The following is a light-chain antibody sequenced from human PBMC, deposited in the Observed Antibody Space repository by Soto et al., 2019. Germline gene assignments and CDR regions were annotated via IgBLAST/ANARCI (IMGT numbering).Light chain of an antibody. J-gene: IGLJ1*01. Sequence: QSALTQPASVSGSPGQSIIISCTGTSSDIGSSNLVSWYQQHPGKAPKLIIYEGSRRPSGVSGRFSGSKSGNTASLTISGLQAEDEADYYCCSFTGSSTLYVFGTGTKLT. V-gene: IGLV2-23*01. CDR3: CSFTGSSTLYV. CDR2: EGS. CDR1: SSDIGSSNL.